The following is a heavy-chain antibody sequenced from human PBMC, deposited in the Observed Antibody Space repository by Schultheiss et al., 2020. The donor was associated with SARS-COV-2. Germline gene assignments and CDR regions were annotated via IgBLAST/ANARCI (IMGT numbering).Heavy chain of an antibody. CDR1: GFTFSSYG. Sequence: GGSLRLSCAASGFTFSSYGMHWVRQAPGKGLEWVAVISYDGSNKYYADSVKGRFTISRDNSKNTLYLQMSSLRPEDTAVYYCANSPESYYGGNDYYYYYGMDVWGQGTTVTVSS. D-gene: IGHD4-23*01. CDR2: ISYDGSNK. CDR3: ANSPESYYGGNDYYYYYGMDV. V-gene: IGHV3-30*18. J-gene: IGHJ6*02.